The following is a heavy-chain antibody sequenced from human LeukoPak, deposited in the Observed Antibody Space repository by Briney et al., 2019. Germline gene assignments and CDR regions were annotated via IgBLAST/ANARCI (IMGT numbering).Heavy chain of an antibody. CDR3: AREPYSSGWYFSYYFDY. V-gene: IGHV4-39*02. Sequence: PSETLSLTCTVSGGSIRSSYYYWGWIRQPPGKGLEWIGSIYDSGSTYYNPSLKSRVTISVDTSKNQFSLKLNSVTAADTAVYYCAREPYSSGWYFSYYFDYWGQGTLVTVSS. CDR1: GGSIRSSYYY. CDR2: IYDSGST. D-gene: IGHD6-19*01. J-gene: IGHJ4*02.